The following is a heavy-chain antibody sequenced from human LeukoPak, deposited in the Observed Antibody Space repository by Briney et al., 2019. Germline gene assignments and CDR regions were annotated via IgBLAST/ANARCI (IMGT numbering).Heavy chain of an antibody. J-gene: IGHJ3*02. CDR1: GYTFAGYY. CDR3: ARGVSPYDAFDI. V-gene: IGHV1-2*04. D-gene: IGHD5/OR15-5a*01. Sequence: ASVKVSCKASGYTFAGYYMHWVRHAPGQGLEWMGWINPNSGGTNYAQKFQGWVTMTRDTSISTAYMELSRLRSDDTAVYYCARGVSPYDAFDIWGQGTMVTVSS. CDR2: INPNSGGT.